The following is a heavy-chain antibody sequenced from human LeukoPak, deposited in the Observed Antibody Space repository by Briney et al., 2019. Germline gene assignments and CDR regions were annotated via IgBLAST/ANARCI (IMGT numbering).Heavy chain of an antibody. CDR2: ISSSGSTI. Sequence: PGGSLRLSCAASGFTFSDYYMSWIRQAPGKGLEWVSYISSSGSTIYYAGSVKGRFTISRDNAKNSLYLQMNSLRAEDTAVYYCTRAYYYGSGSYYGGEFDYWGQGTLVTVSS. J-gene: IGHJ4*02. CDR3: TRAYYYGSGSYYGGEFDY. V-gene: IGHV3-11*01. D-gene: IGHD3-10*01. CDR1: GFTFSDYY.